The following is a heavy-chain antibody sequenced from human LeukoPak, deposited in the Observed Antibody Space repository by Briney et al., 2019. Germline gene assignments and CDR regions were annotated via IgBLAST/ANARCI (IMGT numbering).Heavy chain of an antibody. J-gene: IGHJ4*02. CDR3: ARTECSSTSCYIYFDY. V-gene: IGHV1-18*01. Sequence: ASVKVSCKTSGYTFTSYGISWVRQAPGQGLEWMGWISAYNGNTNYAQKLQGRVTMTTDTSTSTAYMELRSLRSVDTAVYYCARTECSSTSCYIYFDYWGQGTLVTVSS. CDR1: GYTFTSYG. D-gene: IGHD2-2*02. CDR2: ISAYNGNT.